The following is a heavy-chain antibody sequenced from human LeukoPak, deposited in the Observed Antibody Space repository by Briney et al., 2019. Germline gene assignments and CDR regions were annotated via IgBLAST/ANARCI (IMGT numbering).Heavy chain of an antibody. CDR3: ARVNGGNFDY. J-gene: IGHJ4*02. V-gene: IGHV4-59*01. CDR2: IYHSGST. CDR1: GGSISSYY. Sequence: SETLSLTCTVSGGSISSYYWSWIRQPPGKGLEWIGYIYHSGSTNYNPSLKSRVTISVDTSKNQFSLKLSSETAADTAVYYCARVNGGNFDYWGQGTLVTVSS. D-gene: IGHD4-23*01.